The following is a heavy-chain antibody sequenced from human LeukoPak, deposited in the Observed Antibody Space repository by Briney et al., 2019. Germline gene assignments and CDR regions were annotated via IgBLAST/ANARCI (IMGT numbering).Heavy chain of an antibody. Sequence: GGSLRLSCAASGFTFSSYSMNWVSQAPGKGREWVAYISSNNSTIYYAASVKGRFTISRDNAKDSLYLQMNSLRAEDTAVYYCVRGLHSSTWYRDWFDPWGQGTLVTVSS. V-gene: IGHV3-48*01. J-gene: IGHJ5*02. CDR1: GFTFSSYS. CDR2: ISSNNSTI. D-gene: IGHD6-13*01. CDR3: VRGLHSSTWYRDWFDP.